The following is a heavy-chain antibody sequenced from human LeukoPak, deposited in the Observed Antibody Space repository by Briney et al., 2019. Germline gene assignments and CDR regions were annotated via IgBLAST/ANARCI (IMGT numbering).Heavy chain of an antibody. V-gene: IGHV4-34*01. D-gene: IGHD6-13*01. CDR2: INHSGST. CDR1: GGSSSGYY. J-gene: IGHJ4*02. CDR3: ARGGIAAAGKKFDY. Sequence: PSETLSLTCAVYGGSSSGYYWGWIRQPPGKGLEWIGEINHSGSTNYNSSLKSRVTISVDTSKNQFSLKLSSVTAADTAVYYCARGGIAAAGKKFDYWGQGTLVTVSS.